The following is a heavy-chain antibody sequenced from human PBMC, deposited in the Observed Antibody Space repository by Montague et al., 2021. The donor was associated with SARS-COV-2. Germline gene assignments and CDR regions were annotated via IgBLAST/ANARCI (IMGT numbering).Heavy chain of an antibody. CDR1: GGSISSTSYY. CDR2: ISYSGST. J-gene: IGHJ3*02. D-gene: IGHD3-10*01. Sequence: SXTLSLTCTVSGGSISSTSYYWGWIRQPPGKGLEWIGSISYSGSTYYKSSLKSRVTISVDTSKNQFSLRLSSVTAADTAVYYCARHITGSGNAFDIWGQGTMVTVSS. CDR3: ARHITGSGNAFDI. V-gene: IGHV4-39*01.